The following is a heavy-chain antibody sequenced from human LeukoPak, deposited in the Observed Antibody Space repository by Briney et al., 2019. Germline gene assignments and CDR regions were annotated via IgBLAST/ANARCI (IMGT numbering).Heavy chain of an antibody. Sequence: KPSETLSLTCAVYGGSFSGYYWSWIRQPPGKGLEWIGEINHSGSTNYNPSLKSRVTISVDTSKNQFSLKLSSVTAADTAVYYCGRGSGRYVAYSSSLYYFDYWGQGTLVTVSS. CDR3: GRGSGRYVAYSSSLYYFDY. CDR2: INHSGST. V-gene: IGHV4-34*01. J-gene: IGHJ4*02. D-gene: IGHD6-6*01. CDR1: GGSFSGYY.